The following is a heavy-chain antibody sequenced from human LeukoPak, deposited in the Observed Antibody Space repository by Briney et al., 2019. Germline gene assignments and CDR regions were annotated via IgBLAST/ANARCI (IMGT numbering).Heavy chain of an antibody. J-gene: IGHJ5*02. Sequence: SETLSLTCTVSGGSISSYYWSWIRQPPGKGLEWIGYIYYSGSTNYNPSLKSRVTISVDTSKNQFTLRLSSVTAADTAVYHCARGQGTCYYEKGNWFDPWGQGTLVTVSS. CDR2: IYYSGST. CDR3: ARGQGTCYYEKGNWFDP. V-gene: IGHV4-59*01. CDR1: GGSISSYY. D-gene: IGHD3-22*01.